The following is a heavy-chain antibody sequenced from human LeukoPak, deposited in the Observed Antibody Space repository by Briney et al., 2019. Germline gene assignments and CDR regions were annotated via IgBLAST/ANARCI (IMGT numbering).Heavy chain of an antibody. Sequence: SVKVSCKASGGTFSSYAISWVRQAPGQGLEWMGGIIPIFGTANYAQKFQGGVTITTDESTSTAYMELSSLRSEDTAVYYCAGARSLRFLEWFYWGQGTLVTVSS. CDR2: IIPIFGTA. CDR3: AGARSLRFLEWFY. CDR1: GGTFSSYA. V-gene: IGHV1-69*05. D-gene: IGHD3-3*01. J-gene: IGHJ4*02.